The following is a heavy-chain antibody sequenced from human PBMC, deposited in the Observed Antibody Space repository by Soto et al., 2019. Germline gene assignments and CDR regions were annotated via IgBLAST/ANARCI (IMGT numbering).Heavy chain of an antibody. D-gene: IGHD2-2*01. V-gene: IGHV1-2*04. CDR3: ARGGIVVVPAPHLFDY. J-gene: IGHJ4*02. CDR2: INPNSGGT. Sequence: ASVKVSCKASGYTFTGYYMHWVRQAPGQGLEWMGWINPNSGGTNYAQKFQGWVIMTRDTSISTAYMELSRLRSDDTAVYYCARGGIVVVPAPHLFDYWGQGTLVTVSS. CDR1: GYTFTGYY.